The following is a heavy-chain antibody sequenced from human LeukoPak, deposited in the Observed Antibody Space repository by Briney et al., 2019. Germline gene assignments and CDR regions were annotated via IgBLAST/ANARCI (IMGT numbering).Heavy chain of an antibody. V-gene: IGHV4-39*01. Sequence: PSETLSLTCTVTGGSIRSGGSYWAWIRQAPGKGLEWIGSIYVDGTTHYRPSFSSRVTISIDTSGNQFSLRLTSVTAADTAVFYSTRLFTGSWEYFSGMGVWGQGTTITVSS. CDR1: GGSIRSGGSY. J-gene: IGHJ6*02. CDR3: TRLFTGSWEYFSGMGV. CDR2: IYVDGTT. D-gene: IGHD2-15*01.